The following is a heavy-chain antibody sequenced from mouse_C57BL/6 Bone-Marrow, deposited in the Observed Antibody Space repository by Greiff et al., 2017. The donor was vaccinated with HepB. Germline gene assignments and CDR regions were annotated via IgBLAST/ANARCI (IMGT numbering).Heavy chain of an antibody. J-gene: IGHJ2*01. CDR1: GFSFNTYA. CDR2: IRSKSNNYAT. Sequence: EVKLVESGGGLVQPKGSLKLSCAASGFSFNTYAMNWVRQAPGKGLEWVARIRSKSNNYATYYADSVKDRFTISRDDSESMLYLQMNNLKTEDTAMYYCVRDFYYGRFDYWGQGTTLTVSS. V-gene: IGHV10-1*01. D-gene: IGHD1-1*01. CDR3: VRDFYYGRFDY.